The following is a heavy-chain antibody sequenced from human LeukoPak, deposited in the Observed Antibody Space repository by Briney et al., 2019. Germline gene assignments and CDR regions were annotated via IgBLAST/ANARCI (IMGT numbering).Heavy chain of an antibody. CDR2: ISYDGSNK. Sequence: PGGSLRLSCAAFGFTFSSYAMHWVRQAPGKGLEWVAVISYDGSNKYYADSVKGRFTISRDNSKNTLYLQMNSLRAEDTAVYYCARIGMIAVAGDYWGQGTLVTVSS. CDR3: ARIGMIAVAGDY. V-gene: IGHV3-30-3*01. CDR1: GFTFSSYA. D-gene: IGHD6-19*01. J-gene: IGHJ4*02.